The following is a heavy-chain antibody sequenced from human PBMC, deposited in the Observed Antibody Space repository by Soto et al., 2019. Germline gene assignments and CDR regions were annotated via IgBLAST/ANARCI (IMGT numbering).Heavy chain of an antibody. V-gene: IGHV3-30-3*01. J-gene: IGHJ3*02. Sequence: QVQLVESGGGVVQPGRSLRLSCAASGFTFSSYAMHWVRQAPGKGLEWVAVISYDGSNKYYADSVKGRFTISRDNSKNTLYLQMNSLRAEDTAVYYCARGRHRVAVAGTEAFDIWGQGTMVTVSS. D-gene: IGHD6-19*01. CDR3: ARGRHRVAVAGTEAFDI. CDR1: GFTFSSYA. CDR2: ISYDGSNK.